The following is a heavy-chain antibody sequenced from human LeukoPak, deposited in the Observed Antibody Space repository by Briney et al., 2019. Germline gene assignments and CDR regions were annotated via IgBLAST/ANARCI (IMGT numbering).Heavy chain of an antibody. CDR3: ARDLGGTNPGTHDY. CDR2: IYTSGST. J-gene: IGHJ4*02. V-gene: IGHV4-61*02. CDR1: GGSISSGSYY. D-gene: IGHD1-1*01. Sequence: SETLSLTCTVSGGSISSGSYYWSWIRQPAGKGLEWIGRIYTSGSTNYNPSLKSRVTISVDTSKNQFSLKLSSVTAADTAVYYCARDLGGTNPGTHDYWGQGTLVTVSS.